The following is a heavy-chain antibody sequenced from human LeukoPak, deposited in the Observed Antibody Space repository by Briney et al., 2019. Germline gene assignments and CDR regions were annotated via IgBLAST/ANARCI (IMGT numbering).Heavy chain of an antibody. J-gene: IGHJ3*02. CDR2: INSRGSYV. CDR3: ARGIVRCGDGLCHSALPIGAAFDI. D-gene: IGHD2-21*01. CDR1: GSTFSDYS. Sequence: NPGGSLRLSCAGSGSTFSDYSMHWVRQAPGRGLEWVSSINSRGSYVYYGDSVKGRFTIFRDNAENSLYLQLNGLRAKDTAVYYCARGIVRCGDGLCHSALPIGAAFDIWGQGTMVTVSS. V-gene: IGHV3-21*01.